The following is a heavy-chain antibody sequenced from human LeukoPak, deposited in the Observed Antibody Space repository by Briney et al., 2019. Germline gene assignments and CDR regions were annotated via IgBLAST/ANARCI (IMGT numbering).Heavy chain of an antibody. V-gene: IGHV3-23*01. J-gene: IGHJ1*01. CDR2: ISGSGGST. D-gene: IGHD3-9*01. Sequence: GGSLRLSCAASVFTYSSYDMSWVRQAPGKGLEWVSAISGSGGSTYYADSVKGRLTISRDNSKNTLYLQMNSLRAEDTAVYYCAKDLHWRLDLWGQGAVVTVSS. CDR3: AKDLHWRLDL. CDR1: VFTYSSYD.